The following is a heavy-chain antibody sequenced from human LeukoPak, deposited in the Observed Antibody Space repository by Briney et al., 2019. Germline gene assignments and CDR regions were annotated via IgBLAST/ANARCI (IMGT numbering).Heavy chain of an antibody. V-gene: IGHV4-34*01. D-gene: IGHD3-22*01. Sequence: SETLSLTCAVYGGSFSGYYWSWVRQPPGKGLEWIGEINHSGSTNYNPSLKSRGTISVDTSKNQFSLKLSSVTVADTAVYYCARGDYYDSSGYYDYWGQGTLVTVSS. CDR2: INHSGST. J-gene: IGHJ4*02. CDR3: ARGDYYDSSGYYDY. CDR1: GGSFSGYY.